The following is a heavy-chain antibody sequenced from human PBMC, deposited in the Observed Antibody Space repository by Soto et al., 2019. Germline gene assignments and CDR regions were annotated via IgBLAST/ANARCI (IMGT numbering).Heavy chain of an antibody. CDR1: GFTFSSYS. V-gene: IGHV3-21*01. CDR2: ISTTSSYI. D-gene: IGHD2-21*01. Sequence: EVQLVESGGGLVKPGGSLRLSCAASGFTFSSYSMSWVRQAPGKGLEWVSSISTTSSYIYYADSVKGRLTISRDNAKNSPDLQTNTLRADDAAVYYCAREGSLYTDSVSNCVDYWCQGTLVTVSS. J-gene: IGHJ4*02. CDR3: AREGSLYTDSVSNCVDY.